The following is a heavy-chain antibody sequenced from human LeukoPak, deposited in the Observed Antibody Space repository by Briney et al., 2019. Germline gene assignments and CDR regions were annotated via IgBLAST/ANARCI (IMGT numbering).Heavy chain of an antibody. CDR2: IYYSGST. D-gene: IGHD1-7*01. CDR3: ARTLNYNPEGWFDP. Sequence: SETLSLTCTVSGGSISSYYWSWIRQPPGKGLEWIGYIYYSGSTNYNPSLKSRVTISVDTSKNQFSLKLCSVTAADTAVYYCARTLNYNPEGWFDPGGQGTLVTVSS. V-gene: IGHV4-59*01. CDR1: GGSISSYY. J-gene: IGHJ5*02.